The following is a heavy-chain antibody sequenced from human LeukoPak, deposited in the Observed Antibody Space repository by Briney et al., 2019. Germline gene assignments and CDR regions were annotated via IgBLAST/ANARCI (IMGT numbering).Heavy chain of an antibody. D-gene: IGHD4-17*01. CDR1: GYTITSYY. CDR2: INPSGGST. J-gene: IGHJ4*02. Sequence: ASVKVSCKASGYTITSYYMHWVRQAPGQGLEWMGIINPSGGSTSYAQKSQGRVTMTRDTSTSTVYMELSSLRSEDTAVYYCARFYGDDPLRYFDYWGQGNPGHRLL. V-gene: IGHV1-46*01. CDR3: ARFYGDDPLRYFDY.